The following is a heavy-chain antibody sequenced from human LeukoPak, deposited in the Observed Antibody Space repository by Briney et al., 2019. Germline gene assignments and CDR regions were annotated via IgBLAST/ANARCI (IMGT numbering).Heavy chain of an antibody. V-gene: IGHV3-9*03. J-gene: IGHJ2*01. Sequence: GGSLRLSCAASGFTFDDYAMHWVRQAPGKGLEWVSGISWNSGSIGYADSVKGRFTISRDNAKNSLYLQMNSLRAEDMALYYCAKARRSGSYSGSFDLWGRGTLVTVSS. CDR3: AKARRSGSYSGSFDL. D-gene: IGHD1-26*01. CDR1: GFTFDDYA. CDR2: ISWNSGSI.